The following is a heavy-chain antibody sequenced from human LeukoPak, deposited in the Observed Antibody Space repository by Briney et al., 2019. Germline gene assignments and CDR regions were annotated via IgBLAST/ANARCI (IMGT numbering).Heavy chain of an antibody. Sequence: PGGSLRLSCAASGFTFDDYAMHWVRQTPGKGLEWVSLVSWNGRSTSYADSVKGRFTISRDNSKNSLYLQMNSLGPEDTALYYCAKDTVSSGYSYYAMDVWGKGTTVTVSS. CDR2: VSWNGRST. CDR3: AKDTVSSGYSYYAMDV. CDR1: GFTFDDYA. V-gene: IGHV3-43D*04. J-gene: IGHJ6*04. D-gene: IGHD5-18*01.